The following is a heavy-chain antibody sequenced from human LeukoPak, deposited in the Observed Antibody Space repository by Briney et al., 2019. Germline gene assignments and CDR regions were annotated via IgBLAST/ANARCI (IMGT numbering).Heavy chain of an antibody. J-gene: IGHJ4*02. CDR2: IPSSGDGT. CDR1: GFTFRNYA. D-gene: IGHD5-12*01. Sequence: GGPLRLSCAASGFTFRNYAMTWVRQAPGKGLEWVSSIPSSGDGTYYADSVKGRFTISRDNSKTMLYLQMNSLRAEDTAVYYCARRTSGAFDFWDQGTLVTVSS. V-gene: IGHV3-23*01. CDR3: ARRTSGAFDF.